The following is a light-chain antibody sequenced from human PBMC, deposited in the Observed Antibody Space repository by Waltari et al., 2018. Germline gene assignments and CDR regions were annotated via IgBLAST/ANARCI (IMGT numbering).Light chain of an antibody. CDR1: QSLLHSYKSEHH. J-gene: IGKJ4*01. Sequence: IVMTHSPDSLAVSLGERATISCKSRQSLLHSYKSEHHLAWYQQKPGQPPKLLLYWASTRQSGVPDRFSGTGSGTDFTLTISSLQAEDVAVYYCQQYYDRPLTFGGGTKVEIK. CDR3: QQYYDRPLT. V-gene: IGKV4-1*01. CDR2: WAS.